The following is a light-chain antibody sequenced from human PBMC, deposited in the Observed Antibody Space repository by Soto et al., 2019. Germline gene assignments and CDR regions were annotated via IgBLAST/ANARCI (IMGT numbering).Light chain of an antibody. CDR3: SSYTTSSTRV. Sequence: QSALTQPASVSGSPGQSITISCTGTSSDVGAYDFVSWYQQHPDKAPKLMIYEVRNRPSGVSNRFSGSKSVNTATLTISGLQAEDEADYYCSSYTTSSTRVFRTGTKVTV. CDR2: EVR. J-gene: IGLJ1*01. CDR1: SSDVGAYDF. V-gene: IGLV2-14*03.